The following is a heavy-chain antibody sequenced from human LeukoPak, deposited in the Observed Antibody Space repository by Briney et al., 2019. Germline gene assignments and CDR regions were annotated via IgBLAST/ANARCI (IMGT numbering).Heavy chain of an antibody. J-gene: IGHJ4*02. D-gene: IGHD3-3*01. V-gene: IGHV4-59*01. CDR3: ARAHQSYYDFWSGYPSPYYFDY. Sequence: PSETLSLTWTVSGGSISSYYWSWIRQPPGKGLEWIGYIYYSGSTNYNPSLKSRVTISVDTSKNQFSLKLSSVTAADTAVYYCARAHQSYYDFWSGYPSPYYFDYWGQGTLVTVSS. CDR1: GGSISSYY. CDR2: IYYSGST.